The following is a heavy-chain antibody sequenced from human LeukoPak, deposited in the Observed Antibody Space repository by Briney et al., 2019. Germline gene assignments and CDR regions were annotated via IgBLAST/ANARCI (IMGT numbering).Heavy chain of an antibody. J-gene: IGHJ4*02. CDR1: GGSISSYY. CDR3: ARYSGYRDFDY. V-gene: IGHV4-34*01. CDR2: INHSGST. Sequence: SETLSLTCTVSGGSISSYYWSWIRQPPGKGLEWIGEINHSGSTNYNPSLKSRVTIPVDTSKNQFSLKLSSVTAADTAVYYCARYSGYRDFDYWGQGTLVTVSS. D-gene: IGHD5-12*01.